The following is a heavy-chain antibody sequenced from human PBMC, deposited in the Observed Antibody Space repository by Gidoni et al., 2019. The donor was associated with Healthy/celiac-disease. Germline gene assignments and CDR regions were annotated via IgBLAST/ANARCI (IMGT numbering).Heavy chain of an antibody. D-gene: IGHD5-12*01. J-gene: IGHJ5*02. CDR2: IYYSGST. V-gene: IGHV4-39*01. CDR3: ARQGGERQWLPFEWFDP. CDR1: GGSISSSSYY. Sequence: QLQLQESGPGLVKPSETLSLTCTVSGGSISSSSYYWGWIRQPPGKGLEWIGSIYYSGSTYYNPSLKSRVTISVDTSKNQFSLKLSSVTAADTAVYYCARQGGERQWLPFEWFDPWGQGTLVTVSS.